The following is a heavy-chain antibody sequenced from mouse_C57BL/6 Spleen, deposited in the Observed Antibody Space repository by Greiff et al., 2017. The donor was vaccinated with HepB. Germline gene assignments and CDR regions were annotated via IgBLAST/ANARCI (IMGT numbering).Heavy chain of an antibody. CDR2: IYPGSGNT. V-gene: IGHV1-76*01. CDR1: GYTFTDYY. Sequence: VQLQQSGAELVRPGASVKLSCKASGYTFTDYYINWVKQRPGQGLEWIARIYPGSGNTYSNEKFKVKATLTAEKSSSTAYMQLSSMTSEDSAVYFWARIRHFDTTVVATDYWVQGTTLTVSS. J-gene: IGHJ2*01. CDR3: ARIRHFDTTVVATDY. D-gene: IGHD1-1*01.